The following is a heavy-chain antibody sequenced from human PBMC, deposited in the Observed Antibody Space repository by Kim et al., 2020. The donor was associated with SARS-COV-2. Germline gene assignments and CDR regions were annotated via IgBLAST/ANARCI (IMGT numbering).Heavy chain of an antibody. Sequence: YYVDSVKGRFTISRDNAKNSLYLQMNSLRAEDTAVYYCARSRERRNAFDIWGQGTMVTVSS. D-gene: IGHD1-1*01. J-gene: IGHJ3*02. V-gene: IGHV3-7*01. CDR3: ARSRERRNAFDI.